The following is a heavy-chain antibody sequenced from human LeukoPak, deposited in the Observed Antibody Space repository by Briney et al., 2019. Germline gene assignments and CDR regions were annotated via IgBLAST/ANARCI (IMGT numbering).Heavy chain of an antibody. CDR1: GYTFTGYY. V-gene: IGHV1-2*02. D-gene: IGHD3-22*01. CDR2: INPNSGGT. J-gene: IGHJ4*02. CDR3: ASGRHYYDSSGCFDY. Sequence: ASVKVSCKASGYTFTGYYMHWVRQAHGPGLEWMGWINPNSGGTNYAQKFQGRVTMTRDTSISTAYMELSSLRSDDTAVYYCASGRHYYDSSGCFDYWGQGTLVTVSS.